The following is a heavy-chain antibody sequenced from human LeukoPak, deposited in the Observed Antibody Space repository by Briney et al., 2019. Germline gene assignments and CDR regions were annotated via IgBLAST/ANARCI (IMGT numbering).Heavy chain of an antibody. CDR1: GYTFTGYY. CDR2: INPNSGGT. D-gene: IGHD2-2*01. Sequence: ASVKVCCKASGYTFTGYYMHWVRQAPGQGLEWMGWINPNSGGTNYAQKFQGRVTMTRDTSISTAYMELSRLRSDDTAVYYCARMFRYCSSTSCLPYFDYWGQGTLVTVSS. J-gene: IGHJ4*02. CDR3: ARMFRYCSSTSCLPYFDY. V-gene: IGHV1-2*02.